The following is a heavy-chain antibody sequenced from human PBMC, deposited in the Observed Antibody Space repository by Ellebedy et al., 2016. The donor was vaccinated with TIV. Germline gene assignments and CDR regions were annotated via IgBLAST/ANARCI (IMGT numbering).Heavy chain of an antibody. V-gene: IGHV4-34*01. CDR2: INHSGST. Sequence: MPSETLSLTCAVYGGSFSGYYWSWNRQPPGKGLEWIGAINHSGSTNYNPSLKSRVTVSVDTSKNQFSLKLSSVNAADTAVYYCASSVGATDFDYWGQGTLVTVSS. D-gene: IGHD1-26*01. J-gene: IGHJ4*02. CDR1: GGSFSGYY. CDR3: ASSVGATDFDY.